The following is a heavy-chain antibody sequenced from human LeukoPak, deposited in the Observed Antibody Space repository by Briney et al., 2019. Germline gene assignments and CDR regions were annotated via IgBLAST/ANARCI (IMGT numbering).Heavy chain of an antibody. CDR2: INHSGST. J-gene: IGHJ3*02. CDR1: DGSFSDFY. V-gene: IGHV4-34*01. D-gene: IGHD2-8*01. CDR3: AREQMGLYSKHAFDI. Sequence: PSETLSLTCAVYDGSFSDFYWSWIRQPPGKGLEWIGEINHSGSTNYNPSLKSRVTMSVETSINQFSLKVTSVTAADTALYYCAREQMGLYSKHAFDIWGQGTMVTVSS.